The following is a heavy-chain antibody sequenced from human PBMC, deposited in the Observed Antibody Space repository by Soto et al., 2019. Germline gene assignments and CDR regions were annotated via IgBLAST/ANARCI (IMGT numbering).Heavy chain of an antibody. CDR2: ISSGSGTT. CDR3: AKIGTYLRMDV. Sequence: EVQLVESGGGLVQPGGSLRLSCAVSGFTFSSYSMNWVRQAPGKGLEWVSYISSGSGTTYYADSVKGRFSISRDYANNSLYLQMNSLRVEDTAVYYCAKIGTYLRMDVWGQGTTVTVSS. D-gene: IGHD3-10*01. V-gene: IGHV3-48*01. CDR1: GFTFSSYS. J-gene: IGHJ6*02.